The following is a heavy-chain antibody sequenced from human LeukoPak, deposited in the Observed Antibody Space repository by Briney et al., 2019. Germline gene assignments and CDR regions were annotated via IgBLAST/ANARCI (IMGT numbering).Heavy chain of an antibody. V-gene: IGHV3-23*01. D-gene: IGHD6-13*01. CDR3: AKILLAAGIDY. CDR1: GFTFSSYA. Sequence: GGSLRLSCAASGFTFSSYAMHWVRQAPGKGLEWVSAISAGGGGTYCADSVKGRFTISRDNSKNTLYLQMNSLRVEDTAIYYCAKILLAAGIDYWGQGTLVTVSS. CDR2: ISAGGGGT. J-gene: IGHJ4*02.